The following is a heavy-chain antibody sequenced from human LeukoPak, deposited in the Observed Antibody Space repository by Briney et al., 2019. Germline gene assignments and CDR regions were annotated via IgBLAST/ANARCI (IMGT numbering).Heavy chain of an antibody. CDR3: AREGARLHYYDSSGSPSRAFDI. V-gene: IGHV4-34*01. CDR1: GGSFSGYY. Sequence: SETLSLTCAVCGGSFSGYYWSWIRQPPGKGLEWIGEINHSGSTNYNPSLKSRVTISVDTSKNQFSLKLSSVTAADTAVYYCAREGARLHYYDSSGSPSRAFDIWGQGTMVTVSS. J-gene: IGHJ3*02. D-gene: IGHD3-22*01. CDR2: INHSGST.